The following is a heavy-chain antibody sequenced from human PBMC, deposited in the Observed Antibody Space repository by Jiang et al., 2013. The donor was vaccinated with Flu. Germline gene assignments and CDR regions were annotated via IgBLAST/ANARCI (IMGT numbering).Heavy chain of an antibody. CDR2: IYHSGST. V-gene: IGHV4-4*02. J-gene: IGHJ4*02. CDR3: ARVESPVWELPSLYYFDY. CDR1: GGSISSSNW. D-gene: IGHD1-26*01. Sequence: GPGLVKPSGTLSLTCAVSGGSISSSNWWSWVRQPPGKGLEWIGEIYHSGSTNYNPSLKSRVTISVDKSKNQFSLKLSSVTAADTAVYYCARVESPVWELPSLYYFDYWGQGTLVTVSS.